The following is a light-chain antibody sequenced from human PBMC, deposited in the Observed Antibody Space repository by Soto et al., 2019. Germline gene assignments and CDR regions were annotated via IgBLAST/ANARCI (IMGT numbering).Light chain of an antibody. J-gene: IGKJ4*01. CDR3: QQRSNWPLT. Sequence: EIVLTQSPATLSVSPGERVTLSCRASQNLRSFLNWYQQRPGQAPRPLIYDGSKRAAGVPDRISGDGSGTDYTLTISSLEPEDFAVYYCQQRSNWPLTFGGGTKVDIK. CDR2: DGS. CDR1: QNLRSF. V-gene: IGKV3-11*01.